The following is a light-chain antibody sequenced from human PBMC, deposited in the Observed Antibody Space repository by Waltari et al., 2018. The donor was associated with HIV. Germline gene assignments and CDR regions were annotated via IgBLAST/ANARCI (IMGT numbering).Light chain of an antibody. Sequence: DIVMTQSPAILSVSPGERVTLSCRASQGVVSNLAWYQQKVGQAPRLLIYGAATRAAEIPVRFSGSGSGTDFTLTIDSLQSEDFATYYCQQYNIRPRGNTFGQGTKLQIK. CDR2: GAA. CDR1: QGVVSN. J-gene: IGKJ2*01. CDR3: QQYNIRPRGNT. V-gene: IGKV3-15*01.